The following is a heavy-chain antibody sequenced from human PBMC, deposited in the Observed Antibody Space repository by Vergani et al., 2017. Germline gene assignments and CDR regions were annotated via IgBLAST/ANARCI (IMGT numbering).Heavy chain of an antibody. CDR1: GYTFTSYG. J-gene: IGHJ6*02. D-gene: IGHD3-22*01. V-gene: IGHV1-18*01. Sequence: QVQLVQSGAEVKKPGASVKVSCKASGYTFTSYGISWVRQAPGQGLEWMGWISAYNGNTNYAQKLQGRVTMTTETSTSTAYMELRSLRSDDTAVYYCAGEGYDDSSCLLLDYYYGMDVWGQGTTVTVSS. CDR3: AGEGYDDSSCLLLDYYYGMDV. CDR2: ISAYNGNT.